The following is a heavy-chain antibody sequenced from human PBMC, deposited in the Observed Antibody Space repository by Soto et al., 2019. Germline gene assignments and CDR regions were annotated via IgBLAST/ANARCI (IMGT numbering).Heavy chain of an antibody. V-gene: IGHV3-15*07. D-gene: IGHD3-10*01. J-gene: IGHJ5*02. Sequence: GGSLRLSCAASGFTFSHAWMNWVRQAPGKGLEWVGRIKSRTDGGAIDYAAPVKGRFTISRDDSKSTLYLQMNSLKIEDTAVYYCTAPTNRIRGVDTWGQGTLVTVSS. CDR2: IKSRTDGGAI. CDR1: GFTFSHAW. CDR3: TAPTNRIRGVDT.